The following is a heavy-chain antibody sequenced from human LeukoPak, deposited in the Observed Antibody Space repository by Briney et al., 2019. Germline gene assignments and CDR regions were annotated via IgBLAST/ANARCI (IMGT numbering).Heavy chain of an antibody. CDR2: ISGNGGAT. D-gene: IGHD5-18*01. Sequence: PGGSLRLSCAASGFSFSGSAMSWVRQAPGKGLEWVSFISGNGGATHYAESVKGRLTISRDNSKNMVFLQMNGLRVEDTAVYYCAKGSWIQLWLFDYWGQGTLVTVSS. V-gene: IGHV3-23*01. CDR3: AKGSWIQLWLFDY. CDR1: GFSFSGSA. J-gene: IGHJ4*02.